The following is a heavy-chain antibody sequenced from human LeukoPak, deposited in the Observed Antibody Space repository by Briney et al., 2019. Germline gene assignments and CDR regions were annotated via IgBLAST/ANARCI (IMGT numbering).Heavy chain of an antibody. J-gene: IGHJ3*02. V-gene: IGHV4-4*02. CDR3: ARAGGWFGESEPDAFDI. CDR1: GGSISSSNW. CDR2: INHSGST. D-gene: IGHD3-10*01. Sequence: SETLSLTCAVSGGSISSSNWWSWVRQPPGKGLEWIGEINHSGSTNYNPSLKSRVTISVDTSKNQFSLKLSSVTAADTAVYYCARAGGWFGESEPDAFDIWGQGTMVTVSS.